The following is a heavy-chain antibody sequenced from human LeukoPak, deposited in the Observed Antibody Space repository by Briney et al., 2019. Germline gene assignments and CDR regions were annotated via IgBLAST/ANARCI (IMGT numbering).Heavy chain of an antibody. CDR2: IYYSGST. Sequence: SETLSLTCTVSGGSISSGDYYWSWIRQPPGKGLEWIGYIYYSGSTYYNPSLKSRVTISVDTSKNQFSLKLSSVTAADTAVYYCARATLGYCSGGTCYSFDPWGQGTLVTVSS. CDR3: ARATLGYCSGGTCYSFDP. V-gene: IGHV4-30-4*01. CDR1: GGSISSGDYY. D-gene: IGHD2-15*01. J-gene: IGHJ5*02.